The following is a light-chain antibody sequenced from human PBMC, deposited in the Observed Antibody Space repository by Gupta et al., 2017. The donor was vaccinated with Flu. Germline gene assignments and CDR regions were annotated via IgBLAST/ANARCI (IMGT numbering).Light chain of an antibody. CDR3: QQYNNYFT. CDR1: QSISYW. V-gene: IGKV1-5*03. CDR2: KAS. Sequence: DLQLTQYHSTLSASVGDRVTITCRASQSISYWLAWYQQKPGKAPKLLLYKASSLASGVPSRFSGSLAGTEFTLTISSLQPDFYATYYCQQYNNYFTFGQGTKVEI. J-gene: IGKJ1*01.